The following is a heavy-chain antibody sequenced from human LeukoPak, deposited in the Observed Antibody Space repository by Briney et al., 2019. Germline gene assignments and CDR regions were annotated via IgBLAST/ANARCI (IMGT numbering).Heavy chain of an antibody. D-gene: IGHD6-13*01. CDR2: IYSGGST. J-gene: IGHJ3*02. CDR3: ARVCIAAVGDEAFDI. Sequence: GGSLRLSCAASGFTVSSNYMSWVRQAPGKGLEWVSVIYSGGSTYYADSVKGRFTISRDNSKNTLYLQMNSLRAEDTAVYYCARVCIAAVGDEAFDIWGQGTMVTVSS. CDR1: GFTVSSNY. V-gene: IGHV3-53*01.